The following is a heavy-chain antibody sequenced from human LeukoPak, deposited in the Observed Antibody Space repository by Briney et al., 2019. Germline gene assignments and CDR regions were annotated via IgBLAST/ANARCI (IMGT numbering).Heavy chain of an antibody. CDR3: ARDYLLFDY. CDR2: FTCNCGST. Sequence: RAGGSLSLSCAAGGFTFDYYGMRGVRLARGKVLGLVSIFTCNCGSTGYADFEKGRITISEDPANTSLNLQMNIQSSKTTALYYIARDYLLFDYWGQG. CDR1: GFTFDYYG. J-gene: IGHJ4*02. D-gene: IGHD2-15*01. V-gene: IGHV3-20*04.